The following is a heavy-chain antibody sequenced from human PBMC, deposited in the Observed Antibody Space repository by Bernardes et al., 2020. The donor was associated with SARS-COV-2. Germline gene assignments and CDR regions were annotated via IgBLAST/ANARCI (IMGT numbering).Heavy chain of an antibody. CDR1: GGSVRSGHYC. CDR2: IYDSGST. Sequence: SEPLYFTCTVSGGSVRSGHYCWSWIRQPPGKGLEWIGFIYDSGSTNYNPSLKSRLTISVDTSKNQFSLKLRSVTAADTAVYYCARETPFTQRKTHSGMDVWGPGTTVTVSS. J-gene: IGHJ6*02. V-gene: IGHV4-61*01. CDR3: ARETPFTQRKTHSGMDV.